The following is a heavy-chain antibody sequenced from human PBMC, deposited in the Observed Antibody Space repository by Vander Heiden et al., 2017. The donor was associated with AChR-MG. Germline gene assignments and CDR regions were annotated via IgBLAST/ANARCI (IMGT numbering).Heavy chain of an antibody. CDR2: ISRNGTTT. J-gene: IGHJ4*02. V-gene: IGHV3-11*01. CDR3: ARRAVAGTLR. CDR1: GFTFSYYY. Sequence: QVQLVESGGGLVKPGGSLRLPCAGSGFTFSYYYMSWVRQAPGKGLEWVAYISRNGTTTYYADSVRGRFTISRDNAKNSLFLQLTSLRGEDTAVYYCARRAVAGTLRWGQVTQVTVS. D-gene: IGHD6-19*01.